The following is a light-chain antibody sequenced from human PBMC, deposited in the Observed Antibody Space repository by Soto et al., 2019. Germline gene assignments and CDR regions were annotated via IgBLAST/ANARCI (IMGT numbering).Light chain of an antibody. CDR1: QSVSRY. Sequence: EIVLTQSPATLSLSPGEGATLSCRASQSVSRYLAWYQQKPGQPPRLLIYDASSRAICTPARFIGSGSGTDFTLTISSLEPEDFAVYYCQQRSNWPPGYTFGQGTKLEIK. V-gene: IGKV3-11*01. CDR3: QQRSNWPPGYT. J-gene: IGKJ2*01. CDR2: DAS.